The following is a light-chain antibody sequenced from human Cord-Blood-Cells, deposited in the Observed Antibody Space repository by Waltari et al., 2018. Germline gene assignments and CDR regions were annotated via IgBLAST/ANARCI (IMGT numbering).Light chain of an antibody. Sequence: QSALTQPASLSGSPGQSITLSCPGTSRDVGSYNLVSSHQQHRGKAPTLMIYEVSKRPSGVPNHFSGSKSGNTASLTISGLQAEDEADYYCCSYAGSSTAWVFGGGTKLTVL. V-gene: IGLV2-23*02. J-gene: IGLJ3*02. CDR1: SRDVGSYNL. CDR2: EVS. CDR3: CSYAGSSTAWV.